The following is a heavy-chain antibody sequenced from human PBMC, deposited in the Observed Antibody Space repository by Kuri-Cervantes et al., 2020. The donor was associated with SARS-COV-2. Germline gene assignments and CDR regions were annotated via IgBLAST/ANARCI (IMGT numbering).Heavy chain of an antibody. Sequence: SETLSLTCTVSGGSISSYYWSWIRQPPGKGLERIGSIYYSGSTYYNPSLKSRVTISVDTSKNQFSLKLSSVTAADTAVYYCARVGSALRRDFDYWGQGTLVTVSS. CDR1: GGSISSYY. D-gene: IGHD6-25*01. CDR3: ARVGSALRRDFDY. J-gene: IGHJ4*02. CDR2: IYYSGST. V-gene: IGHV4-39*07.